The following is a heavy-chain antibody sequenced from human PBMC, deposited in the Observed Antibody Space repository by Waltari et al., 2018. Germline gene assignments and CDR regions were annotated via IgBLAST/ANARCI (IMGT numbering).Heavy chain of an antibody. Sequence: QVQLQESGPGLVRPSAPLSLICSVSGDSITNYYWGWVRQPPGNGLEWLGYISHSGTTRYNPSLKSRVTISVDRSKKQFSLRLDSVTAADTAVYYCARSFDFWSGYPRDYWGRGTLVTVSS. D-gene: IGHD3-3*01. CDR1: GDSITNYY. CDR2: ISHSGTT. CDR3: ARSFDFWSGYPRDY. V-gene: IGHV4-59*01. J-gene: IGHJ4*02.